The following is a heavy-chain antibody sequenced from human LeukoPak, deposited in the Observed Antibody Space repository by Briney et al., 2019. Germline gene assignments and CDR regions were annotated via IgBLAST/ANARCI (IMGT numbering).Heavy chain of an antibody. CDR1: GFTXXSYW. D-gene: IGHD1-26*01. CDR3: AXSLVVGATXPYH. V-gene: IGHV3-7*01. CDR2: IEQDGSEK. J-gene: IGHJ5*02. Sequence: ASGFTXXSYWMSWVRQAPGKGLEWVANIEQDGSEKYYVDSVKGRFTISRDNAKNSLYLQMNSLRAEDTAVYYCAXSLVVGATXPYHWGQGTLVTVSS.